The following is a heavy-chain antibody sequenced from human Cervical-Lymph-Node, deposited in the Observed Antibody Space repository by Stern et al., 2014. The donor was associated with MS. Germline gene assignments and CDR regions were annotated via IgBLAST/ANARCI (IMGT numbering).Heavy chain of an antibody. V-gene: IGHV3-23*04. CDR2: ISGSGGST. CDR1: VFTFSSYA. CDR3: AKDVGRFVDTAMEFDY. J-gene: IGHJ4*02. Sequence: EVQLVESGGGLVQPGGSLRISCAASVFTFSSYAMSWVRQAPGKGLEWVSAISGSGGSTYYADSVKGRFTISRDNSKNTLYVQMNSLRAEDTAVYYCAKDVGRFVDTAMEFDYWGQGTLVTVSS. D-gene: IGHD5-18*01.